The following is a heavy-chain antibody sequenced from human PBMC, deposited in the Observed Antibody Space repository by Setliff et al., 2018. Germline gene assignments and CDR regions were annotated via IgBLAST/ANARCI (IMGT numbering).Heavy chain of an antibody. CDR1: GYNFITFG. V-gene: IGHV1-18*01. J-gene: IGHJ4*02. CDR2: IGGHNDDP. Sequence: ASVKVSCKTSGYNFITFGISWVRQAPGQGLEWMGWIGGHNDDPLFAQKFQGRVTMTTDTPTTTAYMDLRGLRSDDTAVYYCARTPPNRGLSNGWYVDYWGQGALVTVSS. CDR3: ARTPPNRGLSNGWYVDY. D-gene: IGHD6-19*01.